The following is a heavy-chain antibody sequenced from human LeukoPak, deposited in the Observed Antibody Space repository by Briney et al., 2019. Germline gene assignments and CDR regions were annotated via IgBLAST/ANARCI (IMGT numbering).Heavy chain of an antibody. Sequence: PGGSLRLSCAASGFTFSSYWMSWVRQAPGAGLEWVANIKQDGSEKYYVDSVKGRITISRDNAKNSLYLQMNSLRAEDTAVYYCVRGLGTYYYFYMDVWGRATTVTVSS. D-gene: IGHD7-27*01. CDR3: VRGLGTYYYFYMDV. J-gene: IGHJ6*03. CDR2: IKQDGSEK. CDR1: GFTFSSYW. V-gene: IGHV3-7*01.